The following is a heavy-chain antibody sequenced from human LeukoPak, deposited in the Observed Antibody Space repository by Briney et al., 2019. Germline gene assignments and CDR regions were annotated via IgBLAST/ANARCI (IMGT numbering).Heavy chain of an antibody. V-gene: IGHV3-30*02. CDR2: IRYDGSNK. J-gene: IGHJ4*02. D-gene: IGHD6-6*01. Sequence: PGGSLRLSCAASGFTFSSYGMHWVRQAPGKGLEWVAFIRYDGSNKYYADSVKGRFTISRDNSKNTLYLQMNSLRAEDTAVYYCAGGRGTIAARPVRDYWGQGTLVTVSS. CDR1: GFTFSSYG. CDR3: AGGRGTIAARPVRDY.